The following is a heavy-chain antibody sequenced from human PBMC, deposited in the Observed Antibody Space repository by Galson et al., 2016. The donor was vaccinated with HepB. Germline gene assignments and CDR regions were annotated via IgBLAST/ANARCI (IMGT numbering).Heavy chain of an antibody. J-gene: IGHJ4*02. CDR3: ARLGDYGDSYYFDY. Sequence: SVKVSCKASGYTFTDYYMYWVRQAPGQGLEWMGWINPNSGDTKYAQKFQDRVTMTRDTSISTAYMELSRLRSDDTAVYYCARLGDYGDSYYFDYWGQGTLVTVSS. CDR2: INPNSGDT. D-gene: IGHD4-17*01. CDR1: GYTFTDYY. V-gene: IGHV1-2*02.